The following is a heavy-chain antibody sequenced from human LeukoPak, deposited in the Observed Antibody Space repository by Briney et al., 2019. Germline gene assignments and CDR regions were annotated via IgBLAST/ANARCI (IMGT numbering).Heavy chain of an antibody. CDR3: ARRLRAVSNTMIWGPADAFDV. CDR2: IFPDDSDT. D-gene: IGHD3-22*01. V-gene: IGHV5-51*01. CDR1: GYNFADYW. Sequence: GESLKISCKASGYNFADYWIGWVRQTPGKGLEWMGIIFPDDSDTKNSPSFEGQVTISVDESTSTAYLQWSSLKASDTAVYYCARRLRAVSNTMIWGPADAFDVWGQGTTVIVSS. J-gene: IGHJ3*01.